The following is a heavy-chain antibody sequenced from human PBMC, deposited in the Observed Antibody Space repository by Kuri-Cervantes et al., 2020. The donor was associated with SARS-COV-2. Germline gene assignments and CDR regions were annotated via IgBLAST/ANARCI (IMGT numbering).Heavy chain of an antibody. D-gene: IGHD1-26*01. V-gene: IGHV3-30*18. CDR3: AKEYSGSWGYGY. CDR2: ISYDGSNK. J-gene: IGHJ4*02. CDR1: GFTFSTYG. Sequence: GESLKISCAASGFTFSTYGMHWVRQAPGKGLEWAAVISYDGSNKYYADSVKGRFTISRDNSKNTLYLQMNSLRAEDTAVYYCAKEYSGSWGYGYWGQGTLVTVSS.